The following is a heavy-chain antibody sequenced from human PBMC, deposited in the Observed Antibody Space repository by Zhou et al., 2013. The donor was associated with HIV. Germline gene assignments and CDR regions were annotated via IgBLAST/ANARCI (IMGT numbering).Heavy chain of an antibody. CDR1: GGSISSGSYY. V-gene: IGHV4-61*09. CDR2: IYASGST. D-gene: IGHD6-13*01. Sequence: VQLQESGPGLVKPSQTLSLTCTVSGGSISSGSYYWSWIRQPAGKGLEWIGHIYASGSTKYNPSLKSRVTISIDTSKNQFSLKLSSVTAADTAVYYCARLVAARDYYYYIDVWGRRDHGHRLL. CDR3: ARLVAARDYYYYIDV. J-gene: IGHJ6*03.